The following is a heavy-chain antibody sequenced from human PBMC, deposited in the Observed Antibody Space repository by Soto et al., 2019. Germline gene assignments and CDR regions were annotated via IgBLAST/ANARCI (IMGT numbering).Heavy chain of an antibody. J-gene: IGHJ4*02. D-gene: IGHD2-15*01. CDR1: GGSISSYY. Sequence: QVQLQESGPGLVKPSETLSLTCTVSGGSISSYYWSWIRQPPGKGLEWMGYIYYSGSTNYNPSLRSRGTISVDTSKNQFSLKLSSVTAADTAVYYCARRDCSGGSCYWGFWGQGTLVTVSS. V-gene: IGHV4-59*01. CDR3: ARRDCSGGSCYWGF. CDR2: IYYSGST.